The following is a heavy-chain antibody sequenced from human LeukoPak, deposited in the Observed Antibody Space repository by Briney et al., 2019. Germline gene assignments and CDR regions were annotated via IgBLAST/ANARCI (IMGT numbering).Heavy chain of an antibody. J-gene: IGHJ6*03. CDR1: GFTFSDFG. V-gene: IGHV3-30*02. CDR2: IRYDESTK. D-gene: IGHD1-14*01. Sequence: GGSLRLSCAASGFTFSDFGMHWVRQAPGEGLEWVAFIRYDESTKYYADSVKGRFTISRDNSKNTLYLQMTSLRAEDTAVYSCAKTGFQWGYYYYYMDVWGKGTTVTVSS. CDR3: AKTGFQWGYYYYYMDV.